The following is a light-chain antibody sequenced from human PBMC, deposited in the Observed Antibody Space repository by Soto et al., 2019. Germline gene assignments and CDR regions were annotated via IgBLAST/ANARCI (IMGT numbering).Light chain of an antibody. V-gene: IGLV1-40*01. J-gene: IGLJ2*01. CDR1: ISNIGAGYD. CDR2: NI. CDR3: QSYDSRLSVV. Sequence: QSVLTQPPSVSGAPGQRVTISCTGSISNIGAGYDLHLYQQLPGTSPKNPHLWNINRPSGVPDRFSGSKSGTSASLAITGLQAEDEADYYCQSYDSRLSVVFGGGTKLTVL.